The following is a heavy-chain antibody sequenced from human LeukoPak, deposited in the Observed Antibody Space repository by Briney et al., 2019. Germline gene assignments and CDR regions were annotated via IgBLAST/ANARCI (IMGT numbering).Heavy chain of an antibody. CDR1: GYTFTSYD. CDR2: MNPNSGNT. D-gene: IGHD1-26*01. V-gene: IGHV1-8*01. CDR3: ARVLGSYYYYYYYGMDV. Sequence: ASVKVSCKASGYTFTSYDINWVRQATGQGLEWMGWMNPNSGNTGYAQKFQGRVTMTRNTSISTAYMELSSLRSDDTAVYYCARVLGSYYYYYYYGMDVWGQGTTVTVSS. J-gene: IGHJ6*02.